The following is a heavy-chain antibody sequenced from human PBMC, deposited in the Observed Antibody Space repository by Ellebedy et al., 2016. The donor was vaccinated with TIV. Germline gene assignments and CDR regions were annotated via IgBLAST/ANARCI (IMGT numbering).Heavy chain of an antibody. J-gene: IGHJ4*02. D-gene: IGHD6-19*01. V-gene: IGHV4-34*01. CDR2: VNQSGRT. CDR3: AEGRSGWYYFDY. CDR1: GGSFGGYY. Sequence: SETLSPTCAPYGGSFGGYYWSWVRQPQGKGLEWIGDVNQSGRTSYHPSLKSRVTISVDTSKNQLSLRLSSMTAADTAVYYCAEGRSGWYYFDYWGQGTLVTVSS.